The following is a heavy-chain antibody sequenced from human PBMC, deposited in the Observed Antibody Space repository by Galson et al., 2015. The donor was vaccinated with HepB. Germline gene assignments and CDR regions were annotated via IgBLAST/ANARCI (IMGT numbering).Heavy chain of an antibody. D-gene: IGHD6-6*01. CDR2: INTHNGNT. Sequence: SVKVSCKASGYSFTSYSMSWVRQAPGQGLEWMGWINTHNGNTNYAQKLQGRLTMTTDTSTRTAYMELRSLRSDDTALYYCARVALSSTSLWDPGDWGQGTLVTVSS. CDR1: GYSFTSYS. V-gene: IGHV1-18*04. J-gene: IGHJ4*02. CDR3: ARVALSSTSLWDPGD.